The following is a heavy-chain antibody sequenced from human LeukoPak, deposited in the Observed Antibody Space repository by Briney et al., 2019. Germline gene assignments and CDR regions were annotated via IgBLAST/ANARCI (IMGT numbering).Heavy chain of an antibody. Sequence: PGGSLRLSCAASGFTFSSYWMSWVRQAPGKGLEWVANIKQDGSEKYYVDSVKGRFTISRGNAKNSLYLQMNSLRAEDTAVYYCARGLRGYSYGYDFDYWGQGTLVTVSS. CDR3: ARGLRGYSYGYDFDY. CDR1: GFTFSSYW. CDR2: IKQDGSEK. V-gene: IGHV3-7*04. D-gene: IGHD5-18*01. J-gene: IGHJ4*02.